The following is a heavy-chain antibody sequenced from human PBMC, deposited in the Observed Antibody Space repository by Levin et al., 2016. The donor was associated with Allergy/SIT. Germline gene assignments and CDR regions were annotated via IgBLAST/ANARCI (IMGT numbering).Heavy chain of an antibody. Sequence: GGSLRLSCAASVFTFDDYAMHWVRQAPGKGLEWVSLISGDGGSTYYADSVKGRFTISRDNSKNSLYLQMNSLRTEDTALYYCAKQNRYGDYVGYFDYWGQGTLVTVSS. V-gene: IGHV3-43*02. CDR2: ISGDGGST. D-gene: IGHD4-17*01. CDR1: VFTFDDYA. J-gene: IGHJ4*02. CDR3: AKQNRYGDYVGYFDY.